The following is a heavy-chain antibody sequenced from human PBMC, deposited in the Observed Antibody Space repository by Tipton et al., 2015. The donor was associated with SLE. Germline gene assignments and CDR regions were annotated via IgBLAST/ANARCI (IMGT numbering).Heavy chain of an antibody. D-gene: IGHD5-24*01. CDR2: IKDRGFT. CDR1: GGSFSGYF. CDR3: ARGVDGTVGEH. V-gene: IGHV4-34*01. J-gene: IGHJ1*01. Sequence: TLSLTCAIYGGSFSGYFWSWIRQPPGKGLEWIGEIKDRGFTNYNPPLKSRVTISADTSKNQFSLRLSSVTAEDTAVYYCARGVDGTVGEHWGQGTLVTVSS.